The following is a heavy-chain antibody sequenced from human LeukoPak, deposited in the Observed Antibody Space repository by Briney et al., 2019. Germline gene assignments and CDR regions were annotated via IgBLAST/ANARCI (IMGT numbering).Heavy chain of an antibody. D-gene: IGHD3-10*01. CDR3: ATNPKANYYGSGSRYYYYGMDV. J-gene: IGHJ6*02. CDR2: INHSGST. CDR1: GGSFSGYY. V-gene: IGHV4-34*01. Sequence: SETLSLTCAVYGGSFSGYYWSWIRQPPGKGLEWIGEINHSGSTNYNPSLKSRVTISVDTSKNQFSLKLSSVTAADTAVYYCATNPKANYYGSGSRYYYYGMDVWGQGTTVTVSS.